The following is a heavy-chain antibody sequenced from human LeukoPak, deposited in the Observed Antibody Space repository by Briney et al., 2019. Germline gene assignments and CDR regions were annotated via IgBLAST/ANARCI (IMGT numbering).Heavy chain of an antibody. Sequence: GGSLRLSCAASGFTFSSYEMNWVRQAPGKGLEWVSYISSSGSTTYYADSAKGRFTISRDNAKNSLYLQMNSLRAEDTAVYYCARESGYSYGCFDYWGQGTLVTVSS. CDR1: GFTFSSYE. V-gene: IGHV3-48*03. CDR2: ISSSGSTT. J-gene: IGHJ4*02. CDR3: ARESGYSYGCFDY. D-gene: IGHD5-18*01.